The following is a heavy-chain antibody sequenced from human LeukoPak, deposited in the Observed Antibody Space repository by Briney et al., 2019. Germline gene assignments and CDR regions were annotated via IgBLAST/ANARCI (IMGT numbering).Heavy chain of an antibody. CDR2: IYYRWST. CDR1: GASISSYY. CDR3: AREVYYYDRSGPLNWFDP. J-gene: IGHJ5*02. Sequence: SETLSLTCTVSGASISSYYGSWIRQPPGKGLEWIGYIYYRWSTNYNPSRKSPITISVDTSKNQFSLKLSSVTAADTAVYYCAREVYYYDRSGPLNWFDPWGQGTLVTVSS. V-gene: IGHV4-59*01. D-gene: IGHD3-22*01.